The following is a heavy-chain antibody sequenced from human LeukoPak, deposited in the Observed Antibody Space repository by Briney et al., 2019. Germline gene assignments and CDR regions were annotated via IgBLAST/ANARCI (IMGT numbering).Heavy chain of an antibody. CDR2: ISSSSSYI. D-gene: IGHD2-15*01. V-gene: IGHV3-21*01. CDR1: GFTFSSYS. CDR3: ARAPAKSVGDIVVVVAATLVNYFQH. J-gene: IGHJ1*01. Sequence: PGGSLRLSCAASGFTFSSYSMNWVRQAPGKGLEWVSSISSSSSYIYYADSVKGRFTISRDNAKNSLYLQMNSLRAEDTAVYYCARAPAKSVGDIVVVVAATLVNYFQHWGQGTLVTVSS.